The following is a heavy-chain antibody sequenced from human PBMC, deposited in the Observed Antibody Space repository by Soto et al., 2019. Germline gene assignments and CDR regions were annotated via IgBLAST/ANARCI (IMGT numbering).Heavy chain of an antibody. J-gene: IGHJ3*01. V-gene: IGHV2-5*02. D-gene: IGHD2-2*01. Sequence: QITLKESGPTLVQPTQTLTLTCTFSGFSLSADGVGVGWIRQPPGKALEWLALIYWDDDKRYRPSLKSRLTITKDTSKNQVVLTMTNMDPVDTATYYCAHAYGGTSWPNDAFDVWGQGTVVTVSS. CDR2: IYWDDDK. CDR3: AHAYGGTSWPNDAFDV. CDR1: GFSLSADGVG.